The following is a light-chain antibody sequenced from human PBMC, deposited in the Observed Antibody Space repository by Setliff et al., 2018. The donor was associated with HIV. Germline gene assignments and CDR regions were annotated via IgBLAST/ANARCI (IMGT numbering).Light chain of an antibody. CDR3: CSYTSSLTYV. V-gene: IGLV2-11*01. J-gene: IGLJ1*01. Sequence: SALTQPRSVSGSPGQSVIISCTGTSSDVGGNNYVSLYQQHPGEAPKVIIYDVSKRPPGVPDRFSGSKSGNTASLTISGLQAEDQADYYCCSYTSSLTYVFGTGTKVTVL. CDR2: DVS. CDR1: SSDVGGNNY.